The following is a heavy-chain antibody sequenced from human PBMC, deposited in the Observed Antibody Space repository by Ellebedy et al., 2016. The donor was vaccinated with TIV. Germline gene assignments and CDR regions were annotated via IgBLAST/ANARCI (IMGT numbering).Heavy chain of an antibody. Sequence: MPSETLSLTCTVSGGSISSYYWSWIRQPPGKGLEWIGYIYYSGSTNYNPSLKSRVTISVDTSKNQFSLKLSSVTAADTAVYYCARRVRGRYCSSTSCYGPYFDYWGQGTLVTVSS. CDR3: ARRVRGRYCSSTSCYGPYFDY. CDR2: IYYSGST. CDR1: GGSISSYY. D-gene: IGHD2-2*01. J-gene: IGHJ4*02. V-gene: IGHV4-59*12.